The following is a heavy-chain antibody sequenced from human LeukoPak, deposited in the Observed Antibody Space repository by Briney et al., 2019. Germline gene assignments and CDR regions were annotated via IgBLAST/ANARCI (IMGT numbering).Heavy chain of an antibody. CDR1: GYIFTDFY. J-gene: IGHJ4*02. D-gene: IGHD2-15*01. CDR3: ARVEGLSSSPRTLRY. CDR2: INPNSGDT. V-gene: IGHV1-2*02. Sequence: ASVKVSCKASGYIFTDFYIHWVRQAPGQGLEWMGCINPNSGDTDYQQNFQGRVTMTRATSISTAYMELSKLIADDTAIYYYARVEGLSSSPRTLRYWGQGTLVSVSS.